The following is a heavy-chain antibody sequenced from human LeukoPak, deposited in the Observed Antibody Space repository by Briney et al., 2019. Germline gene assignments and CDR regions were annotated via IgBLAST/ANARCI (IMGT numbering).Heavy chain of an antibody. J-gene: IGHJ4*02. D-gene: IGHD2-21*01. V-gene: IGHV4-39*01. CDR1: GGSISSSSYY. CDR2: IYYSGST. Sequence: PSETLSLTCTVSGGSISSSSYYCGWIRQPPGKGLEWIGSIYYSGSTYYNPSLKSRFTISVDTSKNQFSMKLSSVTAADTAVYYCARLMWRYFDYWGQGTLVTVSS. CDR3: ARLMWRYFDY.